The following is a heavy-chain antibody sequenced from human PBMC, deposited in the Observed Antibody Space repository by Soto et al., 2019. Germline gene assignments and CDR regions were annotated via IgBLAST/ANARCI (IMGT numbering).Heavy chain of an antibody. CDR1: GFTFSSYG. J-gene: IGHJ4*02. V-gene: IGHV3-30*18. D-gene: IGHD6-13*01. Sequence: GGSLRLSCAASGFTFSSYGMHWVRQAPGKGLEWVAVISYDGSNKYYADSVKGRFTISRDNSKNTLYLQMNSLRAEDTAVYYCAKFIIAAAMWGQGTLVTVSS. CDR2: ISYDGSNK. CDR3: AKFIIAAAM.